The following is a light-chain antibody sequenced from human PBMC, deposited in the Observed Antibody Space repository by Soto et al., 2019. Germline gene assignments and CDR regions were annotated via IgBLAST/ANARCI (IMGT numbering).Light chain of an antibody. J-gene: IGLJ1*01. CDR1: SSDVGNGYDS. Sequence: QSALTQPASVSGSPGQSITISCTGTSSDVGNGYDSVSWYQQHPGKAPKLMIYEVTNRPSGVSSRFSGSKSGNTASLTISGLQAEDEADYYTVSVAPYVFGTGTKVTVL. V-gene: IGLV2-14*01. CDR2: EVT. CDR3: VSVAPYV.